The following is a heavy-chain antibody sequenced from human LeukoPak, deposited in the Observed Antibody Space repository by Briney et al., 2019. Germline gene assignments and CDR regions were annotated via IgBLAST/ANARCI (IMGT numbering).Heavy chain of an antibody. CDR2: IKEDGSKK. CDR1: GFTFSSYW. J-gene: IGHJ4*02. Sequence: GGSLRLSCAASGFTFSSYWMSWVRQAPGKGLEGVANIKEDGSKKHYVDSVKGRFTISRDNAKNSLYLQMNSLRAEDTAVYYCARDGRDGYIDYWGQGTLVTVSS. CDR3: ARDGRDGYIDY. D-gene: IGHD5-24*01. V-gene: IGHV3-7*01.